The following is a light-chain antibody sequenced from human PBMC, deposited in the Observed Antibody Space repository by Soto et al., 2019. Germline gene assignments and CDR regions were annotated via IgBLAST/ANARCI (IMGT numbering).Light chain of an antibody. CDR2: EVN. Sequence: QSVLTQPPSASGSPGQSDAISCTGTSSDVGGYNYVSWYQHHPGKAPKLLVYEVNKRPSGVPDRFSGSKSGNTASLTVSGLQAEDEADYYCTSHAGTINFPYIFGTGTKVTVL. CDR3: TSHAGTINFPYI. CDR1: SSDVGGYNY. J-gene: IGLJ1*01. V-gene: IGLV2-8*01.